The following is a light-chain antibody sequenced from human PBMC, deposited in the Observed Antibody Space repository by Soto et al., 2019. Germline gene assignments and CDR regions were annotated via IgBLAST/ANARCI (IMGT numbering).Light chain of an antibody. CDR2: DVS. Sequence: QSALTQPRSVSGSPGQSVTISCTGTSSDVGGYNYVSWYQQHPGKAPKLMIYDVSKRPSGVPDRFSGSKSGNTASLTISGLQAEDEADYNCCSYAGSLYVFGTGTKLTVL. J-gene: IGLJ1*01. CDR3: CSYAGSLYV. CDR1: SSDVGGYNY. V-gene: IGLV2-11*01.